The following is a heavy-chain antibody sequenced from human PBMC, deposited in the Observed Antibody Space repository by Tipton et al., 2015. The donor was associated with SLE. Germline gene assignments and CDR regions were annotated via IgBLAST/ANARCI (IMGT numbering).Heavy chain of an antibody. J-gene: IGHJ3*02. CDR1: GGSVSSGSYY. V-gene: IGHV4-39*07. D-gene: IGHD3-22*01. Sequence: TLSLTCTVSGGSVSSGSYYWSWIRQPPGKGLEWIGSIYYSGSTYYNPSLKSRVTISVDTSKNQFSLKLSSVTAADTAVYYCARGPSSLDSTHGGAFDIWGQGTMVTVSS. CDR2: IYYSGST. CDR3: ARGPSSLDSTHGGAFDI.